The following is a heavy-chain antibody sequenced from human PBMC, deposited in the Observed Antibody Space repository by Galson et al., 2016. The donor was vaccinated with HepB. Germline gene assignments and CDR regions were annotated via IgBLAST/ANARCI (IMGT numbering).Heavy chain of an antibody. CDR2: IGGNGSPT. CDR3: ARGGGHGFVDY. J-gene: IGHJ4*02. Sequence: SLRLSCAASGFTFYNYAMDWVRQASGGGLEWVAAIGGNGSPTYYADSVRGRFSISRDNSKNTLYLQMNSLRAEDTALYYCARGGGHGFVDYWGQGTQVTVSS. V-gene: IGHV3-23*01. CDR1: GFTFYNYA. D-gene: IGHD3-10*01.